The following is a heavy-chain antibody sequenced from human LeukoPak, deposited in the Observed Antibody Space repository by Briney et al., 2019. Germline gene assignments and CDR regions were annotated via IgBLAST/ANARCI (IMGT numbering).Heavy chain of an antibody. Sequence: GGSLRLSCAASGFTFSSYSMNWVRQAPGKGLEWVSSISSSSSYIYYADSVKGRFTISRDNAKNSLYLQMNSLRAEDTAVYYCARDCSSTSCSAQDYWGQGTLVTVSS. CDR3: ARDCSSTSCSAQDY. D-gene: IGHD2-2*01. V-gene: IGHV3-21*01. J-gene: IGHJ4*02. CDR1: GFTFSSYS. CDR2: ISSSSSYI.